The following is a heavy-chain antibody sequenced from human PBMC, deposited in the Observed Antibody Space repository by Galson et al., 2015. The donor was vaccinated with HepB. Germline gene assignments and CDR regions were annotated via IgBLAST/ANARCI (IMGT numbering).Heavy chain of an antibody. V-gene: IGHV3-64*01. CDR1: GFTFSNYA. J-gene: IGHJ2*01. Sequence: SLRLSCAASGFTFSNYAMRWVRQAPGKGLECVSTISSHGGSTYYANSVKGRFTISRDNSKNTLYLQMGSLRAEDMAVYYCARTYYDSTGFSKNWYFDLWGRGTLVTVSS. CDR3: ARTYYDSTGFSKNWYFDL. CDR2: ISSHGGST. D-gene: IGHD3-22*01.